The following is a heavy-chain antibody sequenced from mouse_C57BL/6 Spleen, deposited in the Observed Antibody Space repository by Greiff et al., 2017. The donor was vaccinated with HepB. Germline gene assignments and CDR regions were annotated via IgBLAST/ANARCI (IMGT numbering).Heavy chain of an antibody. CDR3: AGGGY. J-gene: IGHJ2*01. Sequence: DVMLVESGGGLVQPGRSMKLSCVASGFSISNYWMNWVRQSPEKGLEWVAQIRLKSDNYATHYAESVKGRFTISRDDSKTSVSLQMNNLRAEDTGIYHCAGGGYWGQGTTLTVSS. CDR2: IRLKSDNYAT. CDR1: GFSISNYW. V-gene: IGHV6-3*01.